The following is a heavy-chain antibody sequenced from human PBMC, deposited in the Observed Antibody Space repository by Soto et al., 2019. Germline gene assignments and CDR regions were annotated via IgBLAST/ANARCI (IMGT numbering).Heavy chain of an antibody. D-gene: IGHD4-17*01. CDR2: LTAGGGTT. V-gene: IGHV3-23*01. Sequence: GGSLRLSCVASGFTFSTYAMNWVRQTPGKGLEWVSALTAGGGTTYYADSVKGRFTISRANSLNALYLQMDNLRVEDTAVYYCAHPRGYGVFDAYEIWGQGTMVTVSS. CDR1: GFTFSTYA. J-gene: IGHJ3*02. CDR3: AHPRGYGVFDAYEI.